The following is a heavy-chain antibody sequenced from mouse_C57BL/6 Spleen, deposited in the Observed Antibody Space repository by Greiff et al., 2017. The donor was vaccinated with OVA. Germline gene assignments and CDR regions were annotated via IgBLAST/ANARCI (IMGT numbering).Heavy chain of an antibody. J-gene: IGHJ2*01. D-gene: IGHD1-1*01. CDR2: IHPNSGST. CDR3: ARSDYGSSWYYFDY. V-gene: IGHV1-64*01. Sequence: QVQLQQPGAELVKPGASVKLSCKASGYTFTSYWMHWVKQRPGQGLEWIGMIHPNSGSTNYNEKFKSKATLTVDKSSSTAYMQLSSLTSEDSAVYYCARSDYGSSWYYFDYWGQGTTLTVSS. CDR1: GYTFTSYW.